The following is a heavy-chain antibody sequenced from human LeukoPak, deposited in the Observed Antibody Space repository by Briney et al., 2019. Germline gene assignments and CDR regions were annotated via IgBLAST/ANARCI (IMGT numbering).Heavy chain of an antibody. D-gene: IGHD3-9*01. CDR2: INHSGST. V-gene: IGHV4-34*01. CDR3: ARNSNMNYAILTGLYYYYGMDV. Sequence: SETLSLTCAVYGGSFSGYYWSWIRQPPGKGLEWIGEINHSGSTNYNPSLKSRVTISVDTSKNQFSLKLSSVTAADTAVYYCARNSNMNYAILTGLYYYYGMDVWGQGTTVTVSS. J-gene: IGHJ6*02. CDR1: GGSFSGYY.